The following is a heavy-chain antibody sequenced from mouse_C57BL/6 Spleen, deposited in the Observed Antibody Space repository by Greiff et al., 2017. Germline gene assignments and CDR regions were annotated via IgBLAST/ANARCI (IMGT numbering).Heavy chain of an antibody. Sequence: EVQRVESGEGLVKPGGSLKLSCAASGFTFSSYAMSWVRQTPEKRLEWVAYISSGGDYIYYADTVKGRFTISRDNARNTLYLQMSSLKSEDTAMYYCTRDPPLRYGSSYWYFDVWGTGTTVTVSS. V-gene: IGHV5-9-1*02. J-gene: IGHJ1*03. D-gene: IGHD1-1*01. CDR3: TRDPPLRYGSSYWYFDV. CDR2: ISSGGDYI. CDR1: GFTFSSYA.